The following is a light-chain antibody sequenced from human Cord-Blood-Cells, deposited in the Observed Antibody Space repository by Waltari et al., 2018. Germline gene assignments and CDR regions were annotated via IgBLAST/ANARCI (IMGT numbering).Light chain of an antibody. CDR2: KAS. V-gene: IGKV1-5*03. Sequence: DIQMTQSPSTLFASVGDRVTITCRAIQSISCWLACYQQKPGKAPKLLIYKASSLESGVPSRFSGSVSGTEFTLTISSLQPDDFATYYCQQYNSYLYTFGQGTKLEIK. CDR3: QQYNSYLYT. CDR1: QSISCW. J-gene: IGKJ2*01.